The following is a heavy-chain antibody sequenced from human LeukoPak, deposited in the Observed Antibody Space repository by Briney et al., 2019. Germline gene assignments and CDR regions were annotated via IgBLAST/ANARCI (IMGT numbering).Heavy chain of an antibody. CDR1: GDSISNYY. V-gene: IGHV4-4*07. J-gene: IGHJ4*02. CDR2: IDTSGST. CDR3: ATLGYGFDY. Sequence: PSETLSLTCTVSGDSISNYYWNWIRQPAGKGLEWIGRIDTSGSTNYNPSLQSRVTISVDTSKNQFSLKLTSVTAADTAVYYCATLGYGFDYWGQGTLVTVSS. D-gene: IGHD5-12*01.